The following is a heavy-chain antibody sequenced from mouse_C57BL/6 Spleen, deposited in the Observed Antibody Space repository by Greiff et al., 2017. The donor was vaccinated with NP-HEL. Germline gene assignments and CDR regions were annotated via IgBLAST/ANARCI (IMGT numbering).Heavy chain of an antibody. CDR3: ARGGYYGSSYNWYFDV. V-gene: IGHV15-2*01. CDR1: DSEVFPIAY. CDR2: ILPSIGRT. D-gene: IGHD1-1*01. Sequence: QVHVKQSGSELRSPGSSVKLSCKDFDSEVFPIAYMSWVRQKPGHGFEWIGGILPSIGRTIYGEKFEDKATLDADTLSNTAYLELNSLTSEDSAIYYCARGGYYGSSYNWYFDVWGTGTTVTVSS. J-gene: IGHJ1*03.